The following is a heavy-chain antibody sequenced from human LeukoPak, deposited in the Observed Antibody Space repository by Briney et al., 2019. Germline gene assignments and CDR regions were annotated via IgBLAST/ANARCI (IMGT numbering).Heavy chain of an antibody. CDR2: INHSGST. Sequence: SETLSLTCAVYGGSFSGYYWSWIRQPPGKGLEWIGEINHSGSTYHNPSLKSRVTISVDTSKNQFSLKLSSVTAADTAVYYCARDPRYCSGGSCYDYFDYWGQGTLVTVSS. D-gene: IGHD2-15*01. CDR3: ARDPRYCSGGSCYDYFDY. J-gene: IGHJ4*02. CDR1: GGSFSGYY. V-gene: IGHV4-34*01.